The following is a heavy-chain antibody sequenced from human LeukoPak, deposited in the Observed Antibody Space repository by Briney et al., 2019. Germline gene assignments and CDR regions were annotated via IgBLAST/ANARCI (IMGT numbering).Heavy chain of an antibody. Sequence: PGGSLRLSCAASGFTFSSSWMHWVRQAPGKGLVWVSRITRDRSSTTYADSVKGRFTTSRDNAKNTLYLQMDSLRDDGTAVYYCARDPGYESWSPFWGGMDVWGNGTTVIVSS. CDR3: ARDPGYESWSPFWGGMDV. CDR1: GFTFSSSW. J-gene: IGHJ6*04. D-gene: IGHD3-16*01. V-gene: IGHV3-74*01. CDR2: ITRDRSST.